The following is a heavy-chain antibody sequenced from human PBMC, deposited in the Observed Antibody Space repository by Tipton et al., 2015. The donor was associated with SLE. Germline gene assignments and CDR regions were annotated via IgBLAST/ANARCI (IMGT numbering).Heavy chain of an antibody. CDR2: ISAYNGNT. D-gene: IGHD1-26*01. Sequence: QSGAEVKKSGASVKVSCKASGYTFTSYGISWVRQAPGQGLEWMGWISAYNGNTNYAQKLQGRVTMTTDTSTSTVYMELSSLRSEDTAVYYCARERTLRSGSSCFDYWGQGTLVTVSS. CDR1: GYTFTSYG. J-gene: IGHJ4*02. CDR3: ARERTLRSGSSCFDY. V-gene: IGHV1-18*01.